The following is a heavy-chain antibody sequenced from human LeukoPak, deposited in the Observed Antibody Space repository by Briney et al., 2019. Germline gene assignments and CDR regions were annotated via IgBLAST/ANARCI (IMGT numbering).Heavy chain of an antibody. V-gene: IGHV3-7*01. Sequence: GGSLRLSCEASGFTFSSYWMSWVRQAPWKGLEWVANIKQDGSEKNYVDSVRGRFTISRDNAENSLYLQMNSLRDDDTAVYYCARVEPTKSDDCWGQGTLVTVSS. D-gene: IGHD1-14*01. CDR3: ARVEPTKSDDC. CDR2: IKQDGSEK. J-gene: IGHJ4*02. CDR1: GFTFSSYW.